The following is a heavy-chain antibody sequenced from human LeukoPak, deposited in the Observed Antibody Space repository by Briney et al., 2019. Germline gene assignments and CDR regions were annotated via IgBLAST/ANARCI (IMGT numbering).Heavy chain of an antibody. V-gene: IGHV1-2*06. CDR2: INPNSGGT. D-gene: IGHD4-17*01. J-gene: IGHJ3*01. CDR3: ARDESAVTP. CDR1: GYTFTDYY. Sequence: ASVTVSCKASGYTFTDYYMHSVRHAPGQGIEWMGRINPNSGGTNYAQKFQGRVTMTRHTSISTAYMELSRLRSDDTAVYYCARDESAVTPWGQGTTVTVSS.